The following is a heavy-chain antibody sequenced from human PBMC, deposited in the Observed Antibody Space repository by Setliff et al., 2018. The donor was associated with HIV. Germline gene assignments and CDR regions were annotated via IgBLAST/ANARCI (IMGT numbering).Heavy chain of an antibody. CDR3: ARYSPRGYILTGPY. Sequence: SVKVSCKASGYTFTSDYIHWVRQAPGQGLEWMGGIIPIFGTANYAQKFQGRVTITADESTSTAYMELSSLRSEDTAVYYCARYSPRGYILTGPYWGQGTLVTVS. J-gene: IGHJ4*02. CDR2: IIPIFGTA. D-gene: IGHD6-25*01. V-gene: IGHV1-69*13. CDR1: GYTFTSDY.